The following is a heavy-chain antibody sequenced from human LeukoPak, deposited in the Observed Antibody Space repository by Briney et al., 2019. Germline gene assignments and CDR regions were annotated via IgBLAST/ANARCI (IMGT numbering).Heavy chain of an antibody. CDR1: GYTFTSYD. D-gene: IGHD3-3*01. V-gene: IGHV1-8*01. CDR3: ARGRQKRRITIFGVVTPNWFDP. CDR2: MNPNSGNT. Sequence: GASVKVSCKASGYTFTSYDINWVRQATGQGLEWMGWMNPNSGNTGYAQKFQGRVTMTRNTSISTAYMELSSLRSEDTAVYYCARGRQKRRITIFGVVTPNWFDPWGRGTLVTVSS. J-gene: IGHJ5*02.